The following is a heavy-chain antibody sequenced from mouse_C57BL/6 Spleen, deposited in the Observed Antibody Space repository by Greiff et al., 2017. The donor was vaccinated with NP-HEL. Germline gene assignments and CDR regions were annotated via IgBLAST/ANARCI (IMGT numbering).Heavy chain of an antibody. V-gene: IGHV5-17*01. CDR1: GFTFSDYG. Sequence: EVQLQESGGGLVKPGGSLKLSCAASGFTFSDYGMHWVRQAPEKGLEWVAYISSGSSTIYYADTVKGRFTISRDNAKNTLFLQMTSLRSEDTAMYYCAKTELGPFAYWGQGTLVTVSA. CDR3: AKTELGPFAY. D-gene: IGHD4-1*01. CDR2: ISSGSSTI. J-gene: IGHJ3*01.